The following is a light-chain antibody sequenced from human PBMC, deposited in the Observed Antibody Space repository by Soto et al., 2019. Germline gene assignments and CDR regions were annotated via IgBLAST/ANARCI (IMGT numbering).Light chain of an antibody. CDR1: QSLLDSDDGKTY. CDR2: TFS. CDR3: MQRVEFPYT. V-gene: IGKV2-40*01. Sequence: EIVMTQTPLSLPVTPGEPASISCRSSQSLLDSDDGKTYLDWYLQKPGQSPQLLIHTFSYRASGVADKLSASRSGADFTLKINRVEDEDLGVYYCMQRVEFPYTFGQGTKLEI. J-gene: IGKJ2*01.